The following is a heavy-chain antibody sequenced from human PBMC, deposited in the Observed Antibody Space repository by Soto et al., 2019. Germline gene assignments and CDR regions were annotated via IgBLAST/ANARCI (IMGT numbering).Heavy chain of an antibody. D-gene: IGHD3-22*01. V-gene: IGHV3-23*01. CDR3: AKDLAQRLSPDSSGYYHQFDY. J-gene: IGHJ4*02. CDR1: GFTFSSYA. CDR2: ISGSGGST. Sequence: GGSLRLSCAASGFTFSSYAMSWVRQAPGKGLEWVSAISGSGGSTYYADSVKGRFTISRDNSKNTLYLQMNSLRAEDTAVYYCAKDLAQRLSPDSSGYYHQFDYWGQGTLVTVSS.